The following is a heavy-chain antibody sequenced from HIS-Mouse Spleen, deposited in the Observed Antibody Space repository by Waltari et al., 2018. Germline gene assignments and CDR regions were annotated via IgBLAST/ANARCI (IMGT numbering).Heavy chain of an antibody. CDR1: GFSLSTSGLC. J-gene: IGHJ4*02. Sequence: QVTLRESGPALVKPTQTLTLTCTFSGFSLSTSGLCVSWIRQPPGKALEWLALIDWDDDKYYSTSLKTRLTISKDTSKNQVVLTMTNMDPVDTATYYCARAMYSSGWYGEGPEFDYWGQGTLVTVSS. CDR2: IDWDDDK. D-gene: IGHD6-19*01. V-gene: IGHV2-70*01. CDR3: ARAMYSSGWYGEGPEFDY.